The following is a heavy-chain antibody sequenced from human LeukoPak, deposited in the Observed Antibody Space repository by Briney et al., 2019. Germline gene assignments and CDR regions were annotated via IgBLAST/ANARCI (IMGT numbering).Heavy chain of an antibody. D-gene: IGHD6-13*01. Sequence: ASVKVSCKASGYTFTDYYMHWVRQAPGQGLEWMGWINPNSGGTNYAQKLQGRVTMTTDTSTSTAYMELRSLRSDDTAVYYCAREQQQLAYFDYWGQGTLVTVSS. J-gene: IGHJ4*02. V-gene: IGHV1-2*02. CDR1: GYTFTDYY. CDR3: AREQQQLAYFDY. CDR2: INPNSGGT.